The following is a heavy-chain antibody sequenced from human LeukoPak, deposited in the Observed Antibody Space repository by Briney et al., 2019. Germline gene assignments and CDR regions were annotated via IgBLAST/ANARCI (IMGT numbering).Heavy chain of an antibody. CDR1: GFTFSSYE. CDR3: ARAIGCQGYDY. D-gene: IGHD3-22*01. J-gene: IGHJ4*02. V-gene: IGHV3-48*03. CDR2: ISSSGSAI. Sequence: PGGSLRLSCAASGFTFSSYEMNWVRQAPGKGLEWVSYISSSGSAIYYADSLKGRFTISRDNAKNSLYLQMNSLRAEDTAVYYCARAIGCQGYDYWGQGTLVTVSS.